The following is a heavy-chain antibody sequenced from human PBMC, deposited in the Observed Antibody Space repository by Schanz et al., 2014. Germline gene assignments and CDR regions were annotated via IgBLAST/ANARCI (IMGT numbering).Heavy chain of an antibody. CDR1: GFTFSTFA. Sequence: EVQLVESGGDLVQPGGSLRLSCSASGFTFSTFAMHWVRQAPGKGLEWVANIKEDGSVKDYVDSVKGRFTISRDNAKNTLYLQMNSLRAEDTAVYYCLAPDYGMDVWGQGTTVTVSS. CDR2: IKEDGSVK. V-gene: IGHV3-7*01. J-gene: IGHJ6*02. CDR3: LAPDYGMDV.